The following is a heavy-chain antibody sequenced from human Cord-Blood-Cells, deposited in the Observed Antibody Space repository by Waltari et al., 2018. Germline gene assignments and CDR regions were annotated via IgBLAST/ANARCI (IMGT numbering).Heavy chain of an antibody. Sequence: EVQLVESGGGLVQPGGSLRLSCAASGFTFSSYWMSWVRQAPGKGLEWVANIKQDVSEKNYGDSVKGRFTISRDHAKNSLYLQMNSLRAEDTAVYYCARVGPSSGYYFDYWGQGTLVTVSS. CDR2: IKQDVSEK. CDR1: GFTFSSYW. V-gene: IGHV3-7*01. J-gene: IGHJ4*02. CDR3: ARVGPSSGYYFDY. D-gene: IGHD3-22*01.